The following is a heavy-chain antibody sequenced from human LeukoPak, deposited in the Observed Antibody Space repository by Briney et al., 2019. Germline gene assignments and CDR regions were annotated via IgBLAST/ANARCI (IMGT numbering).Heavy chain of an antibody. CDR2: INHSGST. J-gene: IGHJ4*02. V-gene: IGHV4-34*01. Sequence: KPSETLSLTCTVYGVSFSGYYWSWIRQPPGKGLEWIGEINHSGSTNYNPSLKSRVTISVDTSKNQFSLKLSSVTAADTAVYYCARGLGGFSDALGYWGQGTLVTVSS. CDR3: ARGLGGFSDALGY. CDR1: GVSFSGYY. D-gene: IGHD5-18*01.